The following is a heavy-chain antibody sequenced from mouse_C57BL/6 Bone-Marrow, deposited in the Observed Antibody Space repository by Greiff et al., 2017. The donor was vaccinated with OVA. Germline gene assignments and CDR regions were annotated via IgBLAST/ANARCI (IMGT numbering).Heavy chain of an antibody. Sequence: VKLQESGAELVRPGASVKLSCKASGYTFTSYGISWVKQRPGQGLEWIGEIYPRGGNTYYNEKFKGKATLTADKSSSTAYMELRSLTSEDSAIYVGAGERIWDCGLYRYFDDWGKGTTVTVSS. D-gene: IGHD1-1*02. CDR3: AGERIWDCGLYRYFDD. CDR1: GYTFTSYG. CDR2: IYPRGGNT. V-gene: IGHV1-81*01. J-gene: IGHJ1*03.